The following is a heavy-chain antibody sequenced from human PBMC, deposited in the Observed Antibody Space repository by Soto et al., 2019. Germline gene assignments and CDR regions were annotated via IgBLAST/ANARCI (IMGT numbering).Heavy chain of an antibody. CDR1: GSIFITYC. V-gene: IGHV1-69*06. J-gene: IGHJ4*02. CDR3: AREPAHRGASGRPLLPENFDS. D-gene: IGHD3-10*01. Sequence: QVQLVQSGAELKMPGSSVKVSCKTSGSIFITYCFSWVRQAPGQGLEWMGGIIPFLGKTNHAQKFQGRVTITEENTTSTVYMEHTNMTFEDMAVYFCAREPAHRGASGRPLLPENFDSWGQGTLVNVSS. CDR2: IIPFLGKT.